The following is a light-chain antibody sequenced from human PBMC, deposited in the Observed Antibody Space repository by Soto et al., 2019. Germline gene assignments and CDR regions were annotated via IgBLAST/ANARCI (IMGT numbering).Light chain of an antibody. V-gene: IGKV3D-15*01. CDR1: QSVSSN. CDR2: GAS. Sequence: EIVMTQSPATLSVSPGERATLSCRASQSVSSNLAWYQQKPGQAPRLLIYGASTSATGIPASFSGSGSWTDYPRTITSLQFEDFAVDDGQQYYNWPHTFGQGTKVEIK. J-gene: IGKJ1*01. CDR3: QQYYNWPHT.